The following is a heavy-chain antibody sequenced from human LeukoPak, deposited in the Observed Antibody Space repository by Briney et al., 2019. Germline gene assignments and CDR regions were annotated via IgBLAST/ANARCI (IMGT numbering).Heavy chain of an antibody. D-gene: IGHD5-24*01. CDR3: ARVRDAYNHPVVYFDY. CDR2: IKQEGREK. V-gene: IGHV3-7*05. CDR1: GFTFSVYS. J-gene: IGHJ4*02. Sequence: GGSVTLSCAASGFTFSVYSMSWVRQAPGKGLVWVAYIKQEGREKYHVESVKGRLTISRENAKHSLYLQMNSLRVEDTAVYYYARVRDAYNHPVVYFDYGGQGTLVTVSS.